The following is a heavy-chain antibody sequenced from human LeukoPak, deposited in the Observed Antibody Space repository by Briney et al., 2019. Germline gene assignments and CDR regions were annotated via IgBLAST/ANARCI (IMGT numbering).Heavy chain of an antibody. CDR1: GGTFSSYA. V-gene: IGHV1-69*13. J-gene: IGHJ6*03. CDR3: ARARLRSSDHTVYYYYYMDV. Sequence: ASVKVSCKASGGTFSSYAISWVRQAPGQGLEWMGGIIPIFGTANYAQKFQGRVTITADEYTSTAYMELSSLRSEDTAEYYCARARLRSSDHTVYYYYYMDVWGKGTTVTVSS. CDR2: IIPIFGTA. D-gene: IGHD3-16*01.